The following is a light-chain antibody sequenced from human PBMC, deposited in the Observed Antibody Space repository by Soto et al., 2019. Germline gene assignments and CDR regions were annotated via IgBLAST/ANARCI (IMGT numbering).Light chain of an antibody. CDR3: QQYGSSPRT. Sequence: EIGLTQSPGTLSFSPRERATLSCSSSQSVSSNYLAWYQQNPGQAPRLLIYGASSRATGIPDRFSGSGSGTDFTLTISRLEPEDFAVYYCQQYGSSPRTFGQGTKVDIK. V-gene: IGKV3-20*01. CDR2: GAS. J-gene: IGKJ1*01. CDR1: QSVSSNY.